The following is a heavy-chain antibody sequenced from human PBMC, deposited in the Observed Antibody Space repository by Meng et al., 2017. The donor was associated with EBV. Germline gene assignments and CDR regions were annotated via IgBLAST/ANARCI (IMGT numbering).Heavy chain of an antibody. CDR2: TNEDGRIT. J-gene: IGHJ4*02. V-gene: IGHV3-74*01. CDR1: GFTFSRFG. CDR3: SRDLAGPFDD. Sequence: VGEPGGAPARTRGSLRLVSAVSGFTFSRFGMHWDRQVPGKGLVWVARTNEDGRITNYADSGKGRFIIYRDNTRNTLYLQMNSLRDEDTAVYFCSRDLAGPFDDWGQGTLVTVSS.